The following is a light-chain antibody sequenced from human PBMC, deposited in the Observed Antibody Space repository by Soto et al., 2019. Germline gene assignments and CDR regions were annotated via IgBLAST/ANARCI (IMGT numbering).Light chain of an antibody. J-gene: IGKJ4*01. CDR1: QSISSW. V-gene: IGKV1-5*03. CDR2: KAS. CDR3: QQYNSVSLLT. Sequence: DIQMTQSPSTLSASVGDRVTITCRASQSISSWLAWYQQKPGKAPKLLIYKASSLESGVPSRFSGSGSGTEFTRTISSLQPDDFATYYCQQYNSVSLLTFGGGTKVEIK.